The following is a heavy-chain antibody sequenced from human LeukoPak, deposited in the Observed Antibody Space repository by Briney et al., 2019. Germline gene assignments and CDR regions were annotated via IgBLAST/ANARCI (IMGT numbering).Heavy chain of an antibody. CDR1: GFHFRAYL. Sequence: GGSLRPPFQTSGFHFRAYLMGWVRQAPGKGLEWVANIHQHGSKENYLDSVKGRFTISRDNAKSSIYLQMNSLRAEDTAIYYCARIGHDLYQTFDFWGNGNLITVSS. J-gene: IGHJ4*01. CDR2: IHQHGSKE. V-gene: IGHV3-7*03. D-gene: IGHD2-2*01. CDR3: ARIGHDLYQTFDF.